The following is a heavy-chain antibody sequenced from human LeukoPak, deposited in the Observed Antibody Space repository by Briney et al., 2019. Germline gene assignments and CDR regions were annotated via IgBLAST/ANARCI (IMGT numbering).Heavy chain of an antibody. CDR3: ARDLVHSGSWGDAFDI. D-gene: IGHD1-26*01. Sequence: PGGSLRLSCAASGFTFSSYSMNWVRQAPGKGLEWVSSISSSSSYIYYADSVKGRFTISRDNSKNTLYLQMNSLRAEDTAVYYCARDLVHSGSWGDAFDIWGQGTMVTVSS. CDR2: ISSSSSYI. CDR1: GFTFSSYS. V-gene: IGHV3-21*01. J-gene: IGHJ3*02.